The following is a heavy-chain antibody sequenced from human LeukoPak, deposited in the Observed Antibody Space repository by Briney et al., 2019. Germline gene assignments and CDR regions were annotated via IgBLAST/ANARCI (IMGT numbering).Heavy chain of an antibody. V-gene: IGHV1-2*02. Sequence: ASVKVSCKASGYTFTGYYMHWVRQAPGQGLEWMGWINPNSGGTNYAQKFQGRVTMTRDTSISTAYMELSRLRSDDTAVYYCARGLGYCSSTSCRGAYNWFDPWGQGTLVTVSS. CDR2: INPNSGGT. J-gene: IGHJ5*02. CDR3: ARGLGYCSSTSCRGAYNWFDP. D-gene: IGHD2-2*01. CDR1: GYTFTGYY.